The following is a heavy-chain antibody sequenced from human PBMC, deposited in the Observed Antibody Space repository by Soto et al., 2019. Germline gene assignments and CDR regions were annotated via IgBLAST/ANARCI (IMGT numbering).Heavy chain of an antibody. CDR3: ARQETAWPLAYGLDV. CDR1: GFTFSSYS. CDR2: IGTRSDV. D-gene: IGHD2-21*02. Sequence: PXESLRLSCAASGFTFSSYSIHWVRQAPGKGLEWVSSIGTRSDVYYADSVKGRFTISRDNAKNSMALQMNSLRAEDTGVYYCARQETAWPLAYGLDVCGQGTTVTVSS. J-gene: IGHJ6*02. V-gene: IGHV3-21*01.